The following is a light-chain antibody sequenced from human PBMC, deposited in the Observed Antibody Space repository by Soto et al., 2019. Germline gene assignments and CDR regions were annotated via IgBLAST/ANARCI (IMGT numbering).Light chain of an antibody. J-gene: IGKJ2*01. Sequence: AIQMTQSPSSLSASVGDRVTITCRASQGIGNDLAWYQQKPRKAPELLVYAASSLQSGVPSRFSGSGSGTDFTLTISSLQPEDSASYYCLQDYDYPYTVGQGTKLQIK. CDR3: LQDYDYPYT. CDR1: QGIGND. CDR2: AAS. V-gene: IGKV1-6*01.